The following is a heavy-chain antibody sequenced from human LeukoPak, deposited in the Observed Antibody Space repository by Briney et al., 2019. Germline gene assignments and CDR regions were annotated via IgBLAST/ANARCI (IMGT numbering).Heavy chain of an antibody. CDR2: ISGSGGST. CDR3: AKDHPGIAVAGTITAFDI. Sequence: PGGSLRLSCAASGFTFSSYAMSWVRQAPGKGLEWVSAISGSGGSTYYADSVKGRFTISRDNSKNTLYLQMNSLRAEDTAVYYCAKDHPGIAVAGTITAFDIWGQGTMVTVSS. CDR1: GFTFSSYA. D-gene: IGHD6-19*01. J-gene: IGHJ3*02. V-gene: IGHV3-23*01.